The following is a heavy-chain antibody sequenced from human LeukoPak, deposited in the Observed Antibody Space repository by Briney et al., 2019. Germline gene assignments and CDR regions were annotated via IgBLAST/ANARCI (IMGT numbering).Heavy chain of an antibody. CDR3: ARGSGGAFDI. J-gene: IGHJ3*02. CDR1: GGSFSGYY. CDR2: INHSGST. Sequence: PSETLSLTCAVYGGSFSGYYWSWIRQPPGKGLEWIGEINHSGSTNYNPYLKSRVTISVDTSKNQFSLKLSSVTAADTAVYYCARGSGGAFDIWGQGTMVTVSS. D-gene: IGHD5-12*01. V-gene: IGHV4-34*01.